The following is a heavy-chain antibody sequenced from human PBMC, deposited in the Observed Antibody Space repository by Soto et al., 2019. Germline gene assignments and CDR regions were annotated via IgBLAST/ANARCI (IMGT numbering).Heavy chain of an antibody. V-gene: IGHV1-69*01. CDR2: LIPVFGSP. CDR1: GGTFSKDA. D-gene: IGHD5-18*01. J-gene: IGHJ6*02. CDR3: TRVLGYTFEPGKTRYYAMDV. Sequence: QVQLVQSGAEVKKPGSSVTVSCKTSGGTFSKDAINWVRQAPGQGLEWMGLLIPVFGSPIYAQKFQGRIRITADVSTSTAFMDLSSLRSEDTAVYYCTRVLGYTFEPGKTRYYAMDVWGQGTTVSVSS.